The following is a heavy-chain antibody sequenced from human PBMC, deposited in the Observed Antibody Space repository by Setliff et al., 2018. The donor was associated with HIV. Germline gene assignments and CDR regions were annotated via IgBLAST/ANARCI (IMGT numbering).Heavy chain of an antibody. CDR2: ISSSYSAI. D-gene: IGHD2-21*02. CDR1: GFTFSSYA. J-gene: IGHJ4*02. Sequence: GESLKISCAASGFTFSSYAMNWVRQAPGQGLEWVSYISSSYSAIYYADSVKGRFTVSRDNAENSLYLQMNSLRAEDTAVYYCVRGHSTFDYWGQGTLVTVSS. V-gene: IGHV3-48*01. CDR3: VRGHSTFDY.